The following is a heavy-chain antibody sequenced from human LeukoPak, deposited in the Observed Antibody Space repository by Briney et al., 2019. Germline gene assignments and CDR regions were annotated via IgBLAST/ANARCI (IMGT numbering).Heavy chain of an antibody. CDR3: ARESAVTGYDFGLYGMDV. J-gene: IGHJ6*02. Sequence: SVKVSCKASGGTFSSYAISWVRQAPGQGLEWMGGIIPIFGTANYAQKFQGRVTITADESTSTAYMELSSLRSEDTAVYYCARESAVTGYDFGLYGMDVWGQGTTVTVSS. V-gene: IGHV1-69*13. CDR1: GGTFSSYA. CDR2: IIPIFGTA. D-gene: IGHD3-3*01.